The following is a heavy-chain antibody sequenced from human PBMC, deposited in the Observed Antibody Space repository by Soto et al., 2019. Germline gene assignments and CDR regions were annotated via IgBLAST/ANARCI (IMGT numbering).Heavy chain of an antibody. CDR3: ARSQYYDYIWGSYRPQFVDY. CDR1: GYTFTSYG. J-gene: IGHJ4*02. V-gene: IGHV1-18*01. Sequence: ASVKVSCKASGYTFTSYGISWVRQAPGQGLEWMGWISAYNGNTNYAQKLQGRVTMTTDTSTSTAYMELRSLRSDDTAVYYCARSQYYDYIWGSYRPQFVDYWGQGTLVTVSS. D-gene: IGHD3-16*02. CDR2: ISAYNGNT.